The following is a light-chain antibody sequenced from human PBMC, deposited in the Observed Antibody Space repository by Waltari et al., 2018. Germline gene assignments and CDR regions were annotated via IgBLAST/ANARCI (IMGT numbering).Light chain of an antibody. Sequence: DIVMTQSPLSLLVPPGEPASISCRASQSLLHSNGYNYLDWYLQKPGQSPQLLIYLGSNRASGVPDRFSGSGSGTDFTLKISRVEAEDVGVFYCMQALQTPLTFGGGTKVEIK. V-gene: IGKV2-28*01. J-gene: IGKJ4*01. CDR2: LGS. CDR1: QSLLHSNGYNY. CDR3: MQALQTPLT.